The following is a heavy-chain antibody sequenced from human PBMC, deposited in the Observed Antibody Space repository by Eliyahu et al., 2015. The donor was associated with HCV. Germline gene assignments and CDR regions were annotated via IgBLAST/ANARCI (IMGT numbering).Heavy chain of an antibody. CDR2: IWYDGSNK. J-gene: IGHJ4*02. CDR1: GFTFSSYG. D-gene: IGHD1-26*01. Sequence: QVQLVESGGGVVQPGRSLRLSCAASGFTFSSYGMHWVRQAPGKGLEWVAVIWYDGSNKYYADSVKGRFTISRDNSKNTLYLQMNSLRAEDTAVYYCARDSGGSYHFDYWGQGTLVTVSS. CDR3: ARDSGGSYHFDY. V-gene: IGHV3-33*01.